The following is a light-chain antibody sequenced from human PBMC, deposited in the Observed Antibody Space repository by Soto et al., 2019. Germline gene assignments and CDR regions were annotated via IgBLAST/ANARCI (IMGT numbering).Light chain of an antibody. J-gene: IGKJ1*01. V-gene: IGKV2-28*01. CDR2: LGS. CDR3: MQALQTAWT. CDR1: QSLLHSNGYNY. Sequence: DIVMTQSPLSLPVTPGEPASISCRSSQSLLHSNGYNYLDWYLQKPGQSPQLLIYLGSNRASGVTDRFSGSGSGTDFTLKISRVEAEDVGVYYFMQALQTAWTFGQGTQVEIK.